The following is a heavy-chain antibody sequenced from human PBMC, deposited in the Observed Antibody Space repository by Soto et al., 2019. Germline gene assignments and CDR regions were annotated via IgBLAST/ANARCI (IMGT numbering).Heavy chain of an antibody. V-gene: IGHV4-39*07. CDR2: IYYSGST. D-gene: IGHD2-2*01. CDR3: ARGEDIVVVPTAIRSGGWFDP. J-gene: IGHJ5*02. CDR1: GGSISSSSYS. Sequence: SETLSLTCTVSGGSISSSSYSWGWIRQPPGKGLEWIGSIYYSGSTYYNPSLKSRVTISVDTSKNQFSLKLSSVTAADTAVYYCARGEDIVVVPTAIRSGGWFDPWGQGTLVTVSS.